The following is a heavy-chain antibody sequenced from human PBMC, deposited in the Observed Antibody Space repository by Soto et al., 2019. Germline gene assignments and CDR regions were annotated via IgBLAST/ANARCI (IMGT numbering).Heavy chain of an antibody. CDR1: GFTFSSYG. Sequence: PGGSLRLSCAASGFTFSSYGMHWVRQAPGKGLEWVAVISYDGSNKYYADSVKGRFTISRDNSKNTLYLQMNSLRAEDTAVYYCAKLWSPSPSLTYYYDSSGRPIGWGQRTLVTVSS. J-gene: IGHJ4*02. CDR2: ISYDGSNK. V-gene: IGHV3-30*18. CDR3: AKLWSPSPSLTYYYDSSGRPIG. D-gene: IGHD3-22*01.